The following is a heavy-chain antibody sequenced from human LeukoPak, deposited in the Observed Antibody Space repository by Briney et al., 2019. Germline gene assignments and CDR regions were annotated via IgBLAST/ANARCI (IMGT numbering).Heavy chain of an antibody. Sequence: GGSLRLSCAASGFTFSSYAMSWVRQAPGKGLEWVSAISGSGGSTYYADSVKGRFTISRDNSKNTLYLQMNSLRAEDTAVYYCVKGGVRYFDWLPYYFDYWGLGTLVTVSS. D-gene: IGHD3-9*01. CDR2: ISGSGGST. J-gene: IGHJ4*02. V-gene: IGHV3-23*01. CDR1: GFTFSSYA. CDR3: VKGGVRYFDWLPYYFDY.